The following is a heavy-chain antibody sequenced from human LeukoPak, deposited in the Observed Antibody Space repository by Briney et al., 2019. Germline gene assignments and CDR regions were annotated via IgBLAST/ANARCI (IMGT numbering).Heavy chain of an antibody. CDR1: LASISSYY. CDR3: ARALTYCSTVSCTYFDY. V-gene: IGHV4-59*01. CDR2: IYFSGST. D-gene: IGHD2-15*01. J-gene: IGHJ4*02. Sequence: SETLSLTCSVSLASISSYYWSWIRQPPGKGREWIGYIYFSGSTNYNPSLRSRVTISLDTSNNQFSMKLSSVTTADTAVYYRARALTYCSTVSCTYFDYWGQGTLVTVSS.